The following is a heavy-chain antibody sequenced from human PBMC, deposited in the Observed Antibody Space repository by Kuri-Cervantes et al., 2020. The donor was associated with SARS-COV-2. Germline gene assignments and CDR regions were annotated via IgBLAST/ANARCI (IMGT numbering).Heavy chain of an antibody. CDR1: GFSLSTSGMR. Sequence: SGPTLVKPTQTLTLTCTFSGFSLSTSGMRVSWIRQPPGKALEWLARIDWDDDKFYSTSLKTRLTISKDTSKNQVVLTMTNMDPVDTATYYCARIFGDGYRRGPLWYFDLWGRGTLVTVSS. CDR2: IDWDDDK. V-gene: IGHV2-70*04. CDR3: ARIFGDGYRRGPLWYFDL. J-gene: IGHJ2*01. D-gene: IGHD5-24*01.